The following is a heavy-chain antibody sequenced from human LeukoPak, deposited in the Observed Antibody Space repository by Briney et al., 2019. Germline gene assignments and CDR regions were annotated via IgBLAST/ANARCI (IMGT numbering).Heavy chain of an antibody. J-gene: IGHJ4*02. D-gene: IGHD3-3*01. CDR1: GFTFSSYW. CDR2: IKQDGSEK. CDR3: AKGNVDDFWSGYYKGMFLYFDY. Sequence: PGGSLRLSCAASGFTFSSYWMSWVRQAPGKGLEWVANIKQDGSEKYYVDSVKGRFTISRDNAKNSLYLQMNSLRAEDTALYYCAKGNVDDFWSGYYKGMFLYFDYWGQGTLVTVSS. V-gene: IGHV3-7*03.